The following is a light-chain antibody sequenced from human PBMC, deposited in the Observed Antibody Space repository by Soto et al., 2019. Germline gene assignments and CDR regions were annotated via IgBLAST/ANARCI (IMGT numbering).Light chain of an antibody. V-gene: IGLV2-14*01. Sequence: QSALTQPASVSGSPGQSITLSCTGNSSDVGGYNYVSWYQQHPGKAPKLMIYDVSNRPSGVSNRFSGSKSGNTASLTISGLQAEDEADYYCSSYTSSSTLFGGGTKLTVL. CDR3: SSYTSSSTL. J-gene: IGLJ2*01. CDR2: DVS. CDR1: SSDVGGYNY.